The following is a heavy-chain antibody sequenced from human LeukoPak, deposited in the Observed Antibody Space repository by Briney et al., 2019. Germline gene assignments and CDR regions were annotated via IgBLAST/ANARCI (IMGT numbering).Heavy chain of an antibody. J-gene: IGHJ6*02. CDR3: ATKTNYYYYGMDV. V-gene: IGHV1-69*04. CDR1: GYTFTSYD. Sequence: ASVKVSCKASGYTFTSYDINWVRQAPGQGLKWMGRIIPILGIANYAQKFQGRVTITADKSTSTAYMELSSLRSEDTAVYYCATKTNYYYYGMDVWGQGTTVTVSS. CDR2: IIPILGIA.